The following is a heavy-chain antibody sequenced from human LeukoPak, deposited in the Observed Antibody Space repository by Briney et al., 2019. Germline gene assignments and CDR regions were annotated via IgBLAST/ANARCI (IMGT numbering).Heavy chain of an antibody. J-gene: IGHJ1*01. CDR1: GFTFSSHW. D-gene: IGHD6-19*01. V-gene: IGHV3-74*01. Sequence: GGSLRLSCAASGFTFSSHWMHWVRQAPGKGLVWVSRINGAGSSTSYADSVKGRFTVSRDNAKNTLNLQMSSLRAEDTAVYYCARDLFFSDAGYSSGWRAEYFHHWSQGTLVTVSS. CDR2: INGAGSST. CDR3: ARDLFFSDAGYSSGWRAEYFHH.